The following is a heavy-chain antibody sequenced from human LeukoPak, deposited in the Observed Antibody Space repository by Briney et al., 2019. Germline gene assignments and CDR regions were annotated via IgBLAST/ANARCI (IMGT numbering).Heavy chain of an antibody. CDR2: IDWDDDK. CDR1: GFSRRTSGMG. J-gene: IGHJ3*02. CDR3: ARMGSGSTDDAFDI. V-gene: IGHV2-70*01. Sequence: SGPTLMHPSRTLTLTFSFSGFSRRTSGMGVSGIRQPPEKDLEWLALIDWDDDKYYSTSLKTRLTISKDTSKNQVVLTMTNMDPVDTATYYCARMGSGSTDDAFDIWGQGTMVTVSS. D-gene: IGHD3-10*01.